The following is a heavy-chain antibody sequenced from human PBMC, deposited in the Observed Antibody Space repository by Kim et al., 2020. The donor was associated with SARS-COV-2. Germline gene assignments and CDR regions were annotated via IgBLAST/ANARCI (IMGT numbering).Heavy chain of an antibody. J-gene: IGHJ4*02. CDR1: GGSFSGYY. CDR2: INHSGST. V-gene: IGHV4-34*01. Sequence: SETLSLTCAVYGGSFSGYYWSWIRQPPGKGLEWIGEINHSGSTNYNPSLKSRVTISVDTSKNQFSLKLSSVTAADTAVYYCAIGYCSSTSCYPGDYWGQGTLVTVSS. CDR3: AIGYCSSTSCYPGDY. D-gene: IGHD2-2*01.